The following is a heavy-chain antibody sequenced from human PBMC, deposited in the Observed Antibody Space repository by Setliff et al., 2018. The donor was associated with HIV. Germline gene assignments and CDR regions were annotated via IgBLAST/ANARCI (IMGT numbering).Heavy chain of an antibody. CDR1: GGSVTSGGHY. D-gene: IGHD5-12*01. V-gene: IGHV4-31*02. CDR2: IHYTGSN. J-gene: IGHJ5*01. Sequence: PSETLSLTCTVSGGSVTSGGHYWSWIRQQPGKAPEWIGYIHYTGSNFYNPSLTDRLTISVDTSKNQFSLKLSYVTAADTAVYYCARGGNSRAAWFDSWGQGTLGTVSS. CDR3: ARGGNSRAAWFDS.